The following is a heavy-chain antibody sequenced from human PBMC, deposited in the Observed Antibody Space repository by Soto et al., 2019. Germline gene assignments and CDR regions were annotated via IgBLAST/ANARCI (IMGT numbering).Heavy chain of an antibody. CDR2: INPSGGST. CDR3: AREGGIKAYCGGDCYSTDAFDI. D-gene: IGHD2-21*02. J-gene: IGHJ3*02. CDR1: GYTFTSYY. V-gene: IGHV1-46*01. Sequence: ASVTVSCQASGYTFTSYYMHWVRQAPGQGLEWMGIINPSGGSTSYAQKFQGRVTMTRDTSTSTVYMELSSLRSEDTAVYYCAREGGIKAYCGGDCYSTDAFDIWGQGTMVTVSS.